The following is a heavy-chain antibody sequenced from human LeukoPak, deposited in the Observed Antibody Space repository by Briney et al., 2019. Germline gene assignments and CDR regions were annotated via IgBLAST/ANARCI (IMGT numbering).Heavy chain of an antibody. V-gene: IGHV3-20*04. CDR1: GFTFDDYG. J-gene: IGHJ4*02. Sequence: PGGSLRLSCAASGFTFDDYGMSWVRQAPGKGRGGASGINWNGGSKGYADSVKGRFTISRDNAKNSLYLQMNSLRAEDTALYYCARDQSAGYSSNDFDYWGQGTLVTVSS. CDR3: ARDQSAGYSSNDFDY. CDR2: INWNGGSK. D-gene: IGHD6-13*01.